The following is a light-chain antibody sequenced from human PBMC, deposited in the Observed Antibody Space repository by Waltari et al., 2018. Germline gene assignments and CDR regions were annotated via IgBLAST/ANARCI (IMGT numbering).Light chain of an antibody. CDR2: RDT. V-gene: IGLV3-25*03. J-gene: IGLJ3*02. CDR3: QSADNTGDYVL. Sequence: SSELTQPPSVSVSPGQTATIACSADALAKQFVYWYQQKPGQAPVLVMFRDTERHSGIPERFSGSGSGTTVTLTISGVQAEDEADYYCQSADNTGDYVLFGGGTKLTVL. CDR1: ALAKQF.